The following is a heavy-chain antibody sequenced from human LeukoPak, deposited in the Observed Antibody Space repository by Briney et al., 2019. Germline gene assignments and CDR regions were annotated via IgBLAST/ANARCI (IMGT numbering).Heavy chain of an antibody. CDR2: ISRSSSYI. CDR1: GFTFDDYG. V-gene: IGHV3-21*01. CDR3: ARKSGSYADDAFDI. D-gene: IGHD1-26*01. Sequence: GGSLRLSCAASGFTFDDYGMSWVRQAPGKGLEWVSSISRSSSYIYYADSVKGRFTISRDNAKNTLYLQMNSLRAEDTAVYYCARKSGSYADDAFDIWGQGTMVTVSS. J-gene: IGHJ3*02.